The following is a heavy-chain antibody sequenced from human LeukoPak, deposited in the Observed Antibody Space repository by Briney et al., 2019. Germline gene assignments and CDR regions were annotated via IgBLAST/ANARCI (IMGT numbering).Heavy chain of an antibody. J-gene: IGHJ4*02. D-gene: IGHD6-13*01. CDR1: GFTFSSYG. Sequence: GSLRLSCAASGFTFSSYGMHWVRQAPGKGLEWVAFIRYDGSNKYYADSVKGRFTISRDNSKNTLYLQMNSLRAEDTAVYYCAREGWVAAAGSFDYWGQGTLVTVSS. V-gene: IGHV3-30*02. CDR3: AREGWVAAAGSFDY. CDR2: IRYDGSNK.